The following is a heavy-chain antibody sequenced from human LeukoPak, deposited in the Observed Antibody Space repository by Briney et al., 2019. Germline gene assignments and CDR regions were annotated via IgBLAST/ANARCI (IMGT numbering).Heavy chain of an antibody. CDR1: GFTFRSYS. J-gene: IGHJ6*02. V-gene: IGHV3-48*01. CDR2: ITSSSNPI. D-gene: IGHD3-10*01. CDR3: ARNRIHGFYAMDV. Sequence: GGSLRLSCATSGFTFRSYSMSWVRRAPGRELEWSSYITSSSNPIYYAESVKGRFTISRDNANNFLYLQMNSLRADDTAVYYCARNRIHGFYAMDVWGQGTTVTVSS.